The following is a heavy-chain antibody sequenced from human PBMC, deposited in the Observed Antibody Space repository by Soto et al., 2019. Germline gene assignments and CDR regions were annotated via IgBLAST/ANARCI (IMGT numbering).Heavy chain of an antibody. CDR1: GYSFTDYH. CDR2: INPKSGGT. Sequence: ASVKVSCKASGYSFTDYHIHWVRQAPGQGLEWLGRINPKSGGTSTAQKFQGWVTMTTDTSISTASMELTRLTSDDTAIYYCARGDSTDCSNGVSSXFYNHDMDVWGQGTPVTVSS. V-gene: IGHV1-2*04. D-gene: IGHD2-8*01. CDR3: ARGDSTDCSNGVSSXFYNHDMDV. J-gene: IGHJ6*02.